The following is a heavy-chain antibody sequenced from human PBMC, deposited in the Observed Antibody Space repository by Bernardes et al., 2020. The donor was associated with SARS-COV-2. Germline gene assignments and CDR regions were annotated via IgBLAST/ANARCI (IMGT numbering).Heavy chain of an antibody. CDR3: ARDGLADSNWFDP. V-gene: IGHV4-59*01. D-gene: IGHD6-19*01. CDR1: GGSISSYY. J-gene: IGHJ5*02. CDR2: IYYSGST. Sequence: SETLSLTCTVSGGSISSYYWSWIRQPPGKGLEWIGYIYYSGSTNYNPSLKSRVTISVDTSKNQFSLKLSSVTAADTAVYYCARDGLADSNWFDPWGQGTLVTVSS.